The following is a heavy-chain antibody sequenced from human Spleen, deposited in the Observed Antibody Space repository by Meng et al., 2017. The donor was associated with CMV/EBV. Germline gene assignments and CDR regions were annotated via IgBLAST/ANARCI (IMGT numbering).Heavy chain of an antibody. D-gene: IGHD3-3*01. CDR2: VSSSGNTI. CDR3: ARDFGQQYYDSRWAFAY. V-gene: IGHV3-48*03. Sequence: GGSRRLSCAGSGFTFSSYEMIWVRHVPGKGLEWVSYVSSSGNTIYYADSVKGRFTSSRDNAKNSLYLQMNSLRAEDTAIYYCARDFGQQYYDSRWAFAYWGQGTLVTVSS. CDR1: GFTFSSYE. J-gene: IGHJ4*02.